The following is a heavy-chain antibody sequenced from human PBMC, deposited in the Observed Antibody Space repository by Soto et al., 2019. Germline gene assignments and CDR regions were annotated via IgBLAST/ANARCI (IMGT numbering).Heavy chain of an antibody. Sequence: GGSLRLSCAASGFTFSSYGMHWVRQAPGKGLEWVAVIWYDGSNKYYADSVKGRFTISRDNSKNTLYLQMNSLRAEDTAVYYWAGHNRGGGGGALFGPMDVWGKGTTVTVSS. CDR3: AGHNRGGGGGALFGPMDV. V-gene: IGHV3-33*01. J-gene: IGHJ6*03. CDR2: IWYDGSNK. D-gene: IGHD2-15*01. CDR1: GFTFSSYG.